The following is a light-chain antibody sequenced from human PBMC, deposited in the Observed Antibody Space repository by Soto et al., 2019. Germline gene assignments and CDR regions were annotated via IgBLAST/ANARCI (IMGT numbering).Light chain of an antibody. CDR3: SSYTSSSTLSV. J-gene: IGLJ1*01. Sequence: QCVLTQAASVSGSPGQSITIACTGTSSDVGGYNYVSWYQQHPGKAPKLMLYEVSNRPSGISNRFSGSKYGNTASLTISGLQAEDEADYYCSSYTSSSTLSVFGTGTKVTVL. V-gene: IGLV2-14*01. CDR2: EVS. CDR1: SSDVGGYNY.